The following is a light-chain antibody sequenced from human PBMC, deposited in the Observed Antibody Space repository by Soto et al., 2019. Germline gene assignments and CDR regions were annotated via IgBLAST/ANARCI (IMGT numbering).Light chain of an antibody. CDR2: KAS. V-gene: IGKV1-5*03. CDR1: QDISSW. CDR3: HQYNSYSAA. J-gene: IGKJ1*01. Sequence: DIHVTQSPSSVSASVGYRFTITCRASQDISSWVAWYQQKPGKAPKLLIYKASSLQSGVPSRFRGSGSGTEFTLTISSLQPDDFETYYCHQYNSYSAAFGQGTKVDIK.